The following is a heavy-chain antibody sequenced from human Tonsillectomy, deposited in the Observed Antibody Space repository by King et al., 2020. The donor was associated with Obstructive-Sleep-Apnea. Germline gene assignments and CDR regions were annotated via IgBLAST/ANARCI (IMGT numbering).Heavy chain of an antibody. V-gene: IGHV3-23*04. CDR2: ISGSDNII. Sequence: VQLVESGGGLVQPGGSLRLSCVASGFTFSNYAMNWVRQAPGEGLEWVSGISGSDNIIYYADSVKGRFTISRDNSRNTLFLEMNTLRAEDTALYYCAKDFGERQALGRIAERGDFDYWGQGTLVTVSS. D-gene: IGHD2/OR15-2a*01. CDR3: AKDFGERQALGRIAERGDFDY. J-gene: IGHJ4*02. CDR1: GFTFSNYA.